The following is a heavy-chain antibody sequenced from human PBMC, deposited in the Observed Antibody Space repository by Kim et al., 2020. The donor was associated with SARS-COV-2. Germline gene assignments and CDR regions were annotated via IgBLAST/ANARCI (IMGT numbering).Heavy chain of an antibody. D-gene: IGHD3-22*01. CDR3: ARLTYYYDNDAFDI. V-gene: IGHV4-4*09. Sequence: NPSLKSRVTISVDTSKNQFSLKLSSVTAADTAVYYCARLTYYYDNDAFDIWGQGTMVTVSS. J-gene: IGHJ3*02.